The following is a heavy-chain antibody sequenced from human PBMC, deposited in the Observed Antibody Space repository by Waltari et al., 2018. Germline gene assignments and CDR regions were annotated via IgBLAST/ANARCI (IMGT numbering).Heavy chain of an antibody. J-gene: IGHJ4*02. V-gene: IGHV1-2*06. Sequence: VQLVQSGAEVRKPGASVTVSCKTSGYTFTDSYIHWVRQAPGQGLEWMGRMNPNNNYPIYEQKFQGRVTMTRDTSITTAYMELSSLTSDDTALYYCVTQRPWEDYWGQGTRVTVSP. CDR1: GYTFTDSY. D-gene: IGHD1-26*01. CDR2: MNPNNNYP. CDR3: VTQRPWEDY.